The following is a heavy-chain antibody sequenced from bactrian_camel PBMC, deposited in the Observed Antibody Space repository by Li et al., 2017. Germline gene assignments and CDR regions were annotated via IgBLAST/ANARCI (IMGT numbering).Heavy chain of an antibody. CDR2: INPGGDRA. D-gene: IGHD7*01. Sequence: VQLVESGGGLVQPGGSLRLSCAASGFTFNRATMSWVRQAPGKGLEWLSTINPGGDRADYANSVKGRFTISRDNAKNTVYLQLNSLKTVDMGMYYCAPTWGYEHDYWSQGTQVTVS. V-gene: IGHV3S40*01. CDR1: GFTFNRAT. J-gene: IGHJ4*01. CDR3: APTWGYEHDY.